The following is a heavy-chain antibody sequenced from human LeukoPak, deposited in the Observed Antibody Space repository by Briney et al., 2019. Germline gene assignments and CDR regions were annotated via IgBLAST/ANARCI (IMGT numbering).Heavy chain of an antibody. CDR1: GGSASSTTYY. J-gene: IGHJ4*02. V-gene: IGHV4-39*01. CDR3: TRSHGVY. CDR2: MSYSGSV. Sequence: SETLSLTCSVSGGSASSTTYYWGWVRQPPGKGLEWIAMMSYSGSVSYNPSLESRLTMSVDASKNQFSLKLTSVTAADTAVYYCTRSHGVYWGQGTLVTVSS. D-gene: IGHD4-17*01.